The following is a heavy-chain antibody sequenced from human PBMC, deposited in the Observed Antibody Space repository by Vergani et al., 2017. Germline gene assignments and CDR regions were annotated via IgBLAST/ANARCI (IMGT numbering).Heavy chain of an antibody. Sequence: VQLVQSGAEVKKPGASVKVSCKVSGYTLPELSMHWVRQATGKGLEWMGGFEPEDGETIYGQKFQGRVTMTEATSKDTAYIELSRLRSEDTAVYYCATVTTRTDFWSGTGYWSQGTLVTVSS. J-gene: IGHJ4*02. CDR1: GYTLPELS. D-gene: IGHD3-3*01. CDR3: ATVTTRTDFWSGTGY. V-gene: IGHV1-24*01. CDR2: FEPEDGET.